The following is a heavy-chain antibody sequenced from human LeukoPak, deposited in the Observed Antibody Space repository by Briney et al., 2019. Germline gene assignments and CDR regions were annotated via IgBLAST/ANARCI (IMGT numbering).Heavy chain of an antibody. J-gene: IGHJ5*02. Sequence: GSLRLSCAASGFTFSSYAMSWIRQPPGKGLEWIGEINHSGSTNYNPSLKSRVTISVDTSKNQFSLKLSSVTAADTAVYYCARFVVRYGARPWGQGTLVTVSS. CDR3: ARFVVRYGARP. CDR2: INHSGST. CDR1: GFTFSSYA. D-gene: IGHD2-21*01. V-gene: IGHV4-34*01.